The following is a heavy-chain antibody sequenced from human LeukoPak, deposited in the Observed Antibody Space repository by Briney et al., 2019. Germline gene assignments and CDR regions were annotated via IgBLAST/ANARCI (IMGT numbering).Heavy chain of an antibody. Sequence: GGSLRLSCAASGFTFRYYSMNWVRQAPGQGLEWVSYISGSGTTIYYTDSVKGRFTISRDNAKNSLYLQMNSLRADDTAMYYCARDQSSSSANNWLDPWGQGTQVTVSS. CDR2: ISGSGTTI. J-gene: IGHJ5*02. D-gene: IGHD6-6*01. CDR3: ARDQSSSSANNWLDP. V-gene: IGHV3-48*01. CDR1: GFTFRYYS.